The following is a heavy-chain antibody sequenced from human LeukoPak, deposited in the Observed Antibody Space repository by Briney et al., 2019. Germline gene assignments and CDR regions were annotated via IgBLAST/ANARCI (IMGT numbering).Heavy chain of an antibody. D-gene: IGHD3-3*01. J-gene: IGHJ6*03. CDR1: GDSISSNSAA. CDR3: ARDRPDYDFWSGYYPTYYYYYMDV. CDR2: TYYRSKLYN. Sequence: SQTLSLTCAISGDSISSNSAAWNWLRQSPSRGLEGLGSTYYRSKLYNDYAVSVKSRITINPDTSKNQFSLQLNSVTPEDTAVYYCARDRPDYDFWSGYYPTYYYYYMDVWGKGTTVTVSS. V-gene: IGHV6-1*01.